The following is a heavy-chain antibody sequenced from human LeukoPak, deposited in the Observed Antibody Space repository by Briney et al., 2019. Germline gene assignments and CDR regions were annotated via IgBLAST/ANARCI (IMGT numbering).Heavy chain of an antibody. V-gene: IGHV3-30*02. CDR1: GFTFSSYG. D-gene: IGHD3-22*01. J-gene: IGHJ4*02. Sequence: GGSLRLSRAASGFTFSSYGMHWVRQAPGKGLEWVAFIRYDGSNKYYADSVKGRFTISRDNSKNTLYLQMNSLRAEDTAVYYCAKDSDYYDSSRSEYFDYWGQGTLVTVSS. CDR3: AKDSDYYDSSRSEYFDY. CDR2: IRYDGSNK.